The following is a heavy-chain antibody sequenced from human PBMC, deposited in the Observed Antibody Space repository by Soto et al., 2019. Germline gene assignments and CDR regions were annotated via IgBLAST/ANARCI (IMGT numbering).Heavy chain of an antibody. CDR1: GGSISSYY. D-gene: IGHD3-10*01. J-gene: IGHJ3*02. V-gene: IGHV4-59*08. CDR3: ARRYGSFFDI. Sequence: SETLSLTCTVSGGSISSYYWSWIRQPPGKGLEWIGYIYYSGSTNYNPSLKSRVTISVDTSKNQFSLKLSSVTAADTAVYYCARRYGSFFDIWGQGTMVTVS. CDR2: IYYSGST.